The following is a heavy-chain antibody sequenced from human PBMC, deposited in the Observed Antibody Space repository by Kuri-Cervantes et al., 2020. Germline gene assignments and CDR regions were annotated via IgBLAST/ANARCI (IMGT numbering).Heavy chain of an antibody. Sequence: GESLKISCVASGFSFSKSYMNWVRQAPGKGLEWVANIKQDGSEKYYVDSVKGRFTISRDNAKNSLYLQMNSLRAEDTAVYYCARIPTYYDFWSVTTLYYYYMDVWGKGTTVTVSS. CDR1: GFSFSKSY. V-gene: IGHV3-7*01. CDR2: IKQDGSEK. CDR3: ARIPTYYDFWSVTTLYYYYMDV. D-gene: IGHD3-3*01. J-gene: IGHJ6*03.